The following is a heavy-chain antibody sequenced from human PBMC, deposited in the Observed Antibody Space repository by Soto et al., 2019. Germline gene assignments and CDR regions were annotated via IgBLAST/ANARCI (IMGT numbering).Heavy chain of an antibody. CDR1: GFTFSSYA. CDR2: LSGSGGST. J-gene: IGHJ4*02. D-gene: IGHD2-2*01. CDR3: AKDPSTAGSNSFDY. V-gene: IGHV3-23*01. Sequence: EVPLLESGGGLVQPGGSLRLSCAASGFTFSSYAMSWVRQAPGKGLEWVSALSGSGGSTYYADAVKGRFTISRDNSKNTLHLQMNSLRAEDTAVYYCAKDPSTAGSNSFDYWGQGTLVTVSS.